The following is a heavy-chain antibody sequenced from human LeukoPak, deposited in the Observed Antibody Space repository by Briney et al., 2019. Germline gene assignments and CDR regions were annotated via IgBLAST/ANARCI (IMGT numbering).Heavy chain of an antibody. CDR2: INSDGSST. J-gene: IGHJ5*02. D-gene: IGHD1-26*01. V-gene: IGHV3-74*01. Sequence: GGSLRLSCAASGFTESGYTFSSYWMHWVRQAPGKGLVWASRINSDGSSTSYADSVKGRFTISRDDAKNTLFLQMNSLRAEDTAVYYCVRDISYIAWFDPWGQGTLVTVSS. CDR1: GFTESGYTFSSYW. CDR3: VRDISYIAWFDP.